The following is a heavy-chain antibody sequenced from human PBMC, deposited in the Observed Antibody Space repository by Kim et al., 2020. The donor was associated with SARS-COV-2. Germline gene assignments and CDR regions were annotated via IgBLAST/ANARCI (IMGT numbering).Heavy chain of an antibody. CDR1: GFTFSSYG. V-gene: IGHV3-33*01. J-gene: IGHJ4*02. D-gene: IGHD6-13*01. CDR3: ARDLYSSSPGDY. Sequence: GGSLRLSCAASGFTFSSYGMHWVRQAPGKGLEWVAVIWYDGSNEYYADSVKGRFTISRDNSKNTVYLQMNSLTAEDTAVYYCARDLYSSSPGDYWGQGAL. CDR2: IWYDGSNE.